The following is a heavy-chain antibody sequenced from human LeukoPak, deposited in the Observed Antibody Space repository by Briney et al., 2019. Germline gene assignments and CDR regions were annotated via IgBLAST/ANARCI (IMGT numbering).Heavy chain of an antibody. D-gene: IGHD6-13*01. Sequence: ASVKVSCKASGYTFTGYYMHWVRQAPGQGLEWMGWMNPNSGNTGYAQKFQGRVTMTRNTSISTAYMELSSLRSEDTAVYYCAREHSSSWDQFDYWGQGTLVTVSS. J-gene: IGHJ4*02. CDR2: MNPNSGNT. CDR1: GYTFTGYY. V-gene: IGHV1-8*02. CDR3: AREHSSSWDQFDY.